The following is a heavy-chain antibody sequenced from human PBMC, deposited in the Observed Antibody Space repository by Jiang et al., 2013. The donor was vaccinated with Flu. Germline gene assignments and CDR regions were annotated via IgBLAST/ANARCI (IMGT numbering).Heavy chain of an antibody. D-gene: IGHD3-10*01. CDR2: INHSGST. CDR3: ASLAFLDYYGSGSFDY. J-gene: IGHJ4*02. Sequence: LLKPSETLSLTCAVYGGSFSGYYWSWIRQPPGKGLEWIGEINHSGSTNYNPSLKSRVTISVDTSKNQFSLKLSSVTAADTAVYYCASLAFLDYYGSGSFDYWGQGTLVTVSS. V-gene: IGHV4-34*01. CDR1: GGSFSGYY.